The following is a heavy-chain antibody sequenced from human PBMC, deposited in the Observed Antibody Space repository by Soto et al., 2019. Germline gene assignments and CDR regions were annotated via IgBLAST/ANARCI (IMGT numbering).Heavy chain of an antibody. CDR1: GFTFSMFA. Sequence: EVQLLESGGGLVQPGGSLSLSCAASGFTFSMFAMTWVRQAPGKGLEWVSAISGSGERTYYADSVKGRFTISRDNSKNTLSLQMINLRAEDTAVYFCAKEGAWRLNYYYYYMDVWGKGTTVTVSS. CDR3: AKEGAWRLNYYYYYMDV. V-gene: IGHV3-23*01. CDR2: ISGSGERT. J-gene: IGHJ6*03. D-gene: IGHD3-3*01.